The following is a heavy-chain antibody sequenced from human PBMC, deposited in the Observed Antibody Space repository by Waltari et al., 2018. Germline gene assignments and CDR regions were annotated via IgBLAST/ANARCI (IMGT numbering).Heavy chain of an antibody. D-gene: IGHD2-2*01. Sequence: EVKLVESGGGMVTPGGSLSVSCAASGFAFSSYGMHWVRQAPGKGLEWVSSISSSSSYIYYADSGKGRFTISRDNAKNSLYLQMNSLRAEDTAVYYCARDPRYCSSTSCHDYWGQGTLVTVSS. J-gene: IGHJ4*02. CDR2: ISSSSSYI. CDR1: GFAFSSYG. CDR3: ARDPRYCSSTSCHDY. V-gene: IGHV3-21*01.